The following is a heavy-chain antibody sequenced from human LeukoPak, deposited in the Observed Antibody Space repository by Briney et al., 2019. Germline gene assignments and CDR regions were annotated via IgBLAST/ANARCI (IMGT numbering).Heavy chain of an antibody. D-gene: IGHD6-19*01. CDR1: GGSISSYY. CDR3: AREEQWLATYYMDV. Sequence: SETLSHTCTVSGGSISSYYWSWIRQPAGKGLEWIGRIYTSGSTNYNPSLKSRVTMSVDTSKNQFSLKLSSVTAADTAVYYCAREEQWLATYYMDVWGKGTTVTVSS. J-gene: IGHJ6*03. CDR2: IYTSGST. V-gene: IGHV4-4*07.